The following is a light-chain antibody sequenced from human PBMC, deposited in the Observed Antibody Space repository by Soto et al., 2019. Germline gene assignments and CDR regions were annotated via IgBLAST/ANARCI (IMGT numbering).Light chain of an antibody. CDR2: GNS. J-gene: IGLJ1*01. V-gene: IGLV1-40*01. CDR3: QSYDSSLSGSL. Sequence: QSALTQPPSVSGAPGQRVTISCTGSSSNIGAGYDVHWYQQLPGTAPKLLIYGNSNRPSGVPDRFSGSKSGTSASLAITGLQAEDEADYYCQSYDSSLSGSLFGTGTKLTVL. CDR1: SSNIGAGYD.